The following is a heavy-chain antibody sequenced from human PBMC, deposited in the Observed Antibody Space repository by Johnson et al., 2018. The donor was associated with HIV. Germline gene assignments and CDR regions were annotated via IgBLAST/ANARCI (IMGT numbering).Heavy chain of an antibody. CDR1: GFTFSNYP. CDR3: ARADITYSYYDSSGYYYHDAFDI. V-gene: IGHV3-30-3*01. J-gene: IGHJ3*02. CDR2: MSYDGNKK. D-gene: IGHD3-22*01. Sequence: QVQLVESGGGVVQPGRSLRLSCAASGFTFSNYPIHWVRQAPGKGLEWVAVMSYDGNKKYYADSVKGRFTISRENSTNTLYLQMNSLRPDDTAVYYCARADITYSYYDSSGYYYHDAFDIWGQGTMVTVSS.